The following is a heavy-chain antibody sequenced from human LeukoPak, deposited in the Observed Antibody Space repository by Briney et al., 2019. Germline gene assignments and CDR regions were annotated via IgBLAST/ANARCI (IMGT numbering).Heavy chain of an antibody. V-gene: IGHV3-23*01. D-gene: IGHD5-18*01. CDR2: ISGSGGST. CDR1: GYSFTSYW. CDR3: AKGGIQLWSKPDY. J-gene: IGHJ4*02. Sequence: GESLKISCKGSGYSFTSYWIGWVRQMPGKGLEWVSAISGSGGSTYYADSVKGRFTISRDNSKNTLYLQMNSLRAEDTAVYYCAKGGIQLWSKPDYWGQGTLVTVSS.